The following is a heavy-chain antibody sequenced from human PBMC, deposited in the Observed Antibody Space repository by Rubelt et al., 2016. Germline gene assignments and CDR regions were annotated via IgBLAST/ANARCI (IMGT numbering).Heavy chain of an antibody. Sequence: VQTGGGVVLPGRSLRLSCAASGFTFSRYGMHWVRQAPGKGLEWVAVIWSDGSNEYYADSVKGRFTISRDNSKNTLYLQMNSLRAEDTAVYYWARDGEDGYNHNFHYWGQGTLVTVSS. CDR2: IWSDGSNE. CDR3: ARDGEDGYNHNFHY. CDR1: GFTFSRYG. V-gene: IGHV3-30*19. J-gene: IGHJ4*02. D-gene: IGHD5-24*01.